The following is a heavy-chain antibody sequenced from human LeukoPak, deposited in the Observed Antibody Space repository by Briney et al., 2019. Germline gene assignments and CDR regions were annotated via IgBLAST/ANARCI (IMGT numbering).Heavy chain of an antibody. CDR1: GYTFTSYD. CDR2: MNPNSGNT. Sequence: GASVKVSCKASGYTFTSYDINWVRQATGQGLEWMGWMNPNSGNTGYAQKFQGRVTMTRNTSISTAYMELSSLRSEDTAVYYCAKDSQTSWSSSWLWFLDSWGQGTPVTVSS. J-gene: IGHJ4*02. V-gene: IGHV1-8*01. CDR3: AKDSQTSWSSSWLWFLDS. D-gene: IGHD6-13*01.